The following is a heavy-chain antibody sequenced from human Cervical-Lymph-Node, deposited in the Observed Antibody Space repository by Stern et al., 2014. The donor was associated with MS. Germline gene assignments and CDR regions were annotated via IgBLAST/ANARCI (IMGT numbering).Heavy chain of an antibody. Sequence: ESGPTLVKPTQTLTLTCTFSGFSLSTRGVGVGWIRQPPGKALEWLAVIYWDDDKRDNSSLKRRFIITKDTSKNQVVLTMTNLDPVDTATYYCAHSDESSGYYAYWGQGNLVTVSS. CDR1: GFSLSTRGVG. J-gene: IGHJ4*02. V-gene: IGHV2-5*02. D-gene: IGHD3-22*01. CDR3: AHSDESSGYYAY. CDR2: IYWDDDK.